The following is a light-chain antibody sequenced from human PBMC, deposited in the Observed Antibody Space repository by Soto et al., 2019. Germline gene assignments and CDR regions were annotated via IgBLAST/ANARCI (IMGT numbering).Light chain of an antibody. CDR1: RSNIGAGYD. CDR2: GNT. J-gene: IGLJ1*01. CDR3: QSYDSRLSGSV. V-gene: IGLV1-40*01. Sequence: QSVLTQPPSVSGAPGQRVTISCTGSRSNIGAGYDVHWYQQLPGTAPKLLIYGNTNRPSGVPDRFSGSQSGASASLAITGLQAEDEADYYCQSYDSRLSGSVFGTGTKLTVL.